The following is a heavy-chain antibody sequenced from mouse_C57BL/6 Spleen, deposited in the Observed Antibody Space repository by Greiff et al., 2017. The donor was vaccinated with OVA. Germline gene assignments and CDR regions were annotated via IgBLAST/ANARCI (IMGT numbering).Heavy chain of an antibody. V-gene: IGHV1-20*01. CDR2: FNPYNGDT. CDR3: ARGGNGKEYFDV. CDR1: GYSFTGYS. D-gene: IGHD1-1*01. Sequence: EVQLQQSGPELVKPGASVKLSCKASGYSFTGYSMNWVMQSYGKSLEWIGRFNPYNGDTFYNQKFKGKATLTVDKSSRTAHMELRSLTSEDAAVYDCARGGNGKEYFDVWGKGTTVTVSA. J-gene: IGHJ1*03.